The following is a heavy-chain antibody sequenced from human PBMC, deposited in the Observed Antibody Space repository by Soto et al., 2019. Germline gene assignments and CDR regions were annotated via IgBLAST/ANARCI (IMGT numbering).Heavy chain of an antibody. D-gene: IGHD2-2*02. CDR2: INPNSGGT. J-gene: IGHJ5*02. Sequence: GASVKVSCKASGYTFTGYYMHWVRQAPGQGLEWMGWINPNSGGTNYAQKFQGWVTMTRDTSISTAYMELSRLRSDDTAVYYCARDFGYCSSTSCYTDLNWFDPWGQGTLVTVS. V-gene: IGHV1-2*04. CDR1: GYTFTGYY. CDR3: ARDFGYCSSTSCYTDLNWFDP.